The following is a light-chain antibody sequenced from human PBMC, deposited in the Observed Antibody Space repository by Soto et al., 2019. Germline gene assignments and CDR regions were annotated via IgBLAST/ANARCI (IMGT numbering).Light chain of an antibody. CDR1: SSDVGGYNY. V-gene: IGLV2-14*01. CDR3: SSFTSSSGAA. Sequence: QSALTQPASVSGSPGQSITISCTGTSSDVGGYNYVSWYQQHPGKAPKLMISEVSNRPSGVSNRFSGSKSGNTASLIISGLQAEDEAHYYCSSFTSSSGAAFGRGTKLTVL. J-gene: IGLJ2*01. CDR2: EVS.